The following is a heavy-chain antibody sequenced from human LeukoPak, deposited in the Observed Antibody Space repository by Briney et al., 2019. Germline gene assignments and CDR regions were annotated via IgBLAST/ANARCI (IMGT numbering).Heavy chain of an antibody. CDR3: ARDLGIAGATKWTYYYGMDI. V-gene: IGHV1-18*01. CDR2: ISAYNGNT. J-gene: IGHJ6*02. D-gene: IGHD1-26*01. CDR1: GYTFTSYG. Sequence: ASVKVSCKASGYTFTSYGISWVRQAPGQGLEWMGWISAYNGNTNYAQKLQGRVTMTTDTSTSTAYMELRSPRSDDTAVYYCARDLGIAGATKWTYYYGMDIWGQGTTVTVSS.